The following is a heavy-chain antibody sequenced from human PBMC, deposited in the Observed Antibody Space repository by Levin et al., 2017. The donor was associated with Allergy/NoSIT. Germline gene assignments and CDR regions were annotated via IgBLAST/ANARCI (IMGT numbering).Heavy chain of an antibody. Sequence: GESLKISCAASGFTFNNYGMHWVRQAPGKGLEWVAFIPYDGSNKYYADSVKGRFTISRDNSKNTLYLQMNSLRHEDTAVYYCAKAGGHCSGGSCYGDYWGQGTLVTVSS. J-gene: IGHJ4*02. CDR3: AKAGGHCSGGSCYGDY. D-gene: IGHD2-15*01. CDR2: IPYDGSNK. V-gene: IGHV3-30*02. CDR1: GFTFNNYG.